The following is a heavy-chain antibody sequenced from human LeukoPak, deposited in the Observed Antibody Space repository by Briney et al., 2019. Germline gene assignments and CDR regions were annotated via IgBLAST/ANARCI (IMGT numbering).Heavy chain of an antibody. Sequence: ASVKVSCKASGYTFTGYYMHWVRQAPGQGLEWMGWINPNSGGTNYAQKFQGRVTMTRDTSISTAYMELSRLRSDDTAVYYCARGRGYSSGSGDYWGQGTLVTVSS. V-gene: IGHV1-2*02. CDR1: GYTFTGYY. CDR2: INPNSGGT. CDR3: ARGRGYSSGSGDY. J-gene: IGHJ4*02. D-gene: IGHD6-19*01.